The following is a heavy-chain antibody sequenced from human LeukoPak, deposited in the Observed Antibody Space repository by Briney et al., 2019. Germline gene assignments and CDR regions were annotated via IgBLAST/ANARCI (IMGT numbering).Heavy chain of an antibody. CDR2: INRNGNT. CDR1: DEPFSGYY. J-gene: IGHJ4*02. CDR3: ARDRGRGYSYGGFDY. Sequence: SETLSLTCTISDEPFSGYYWGWIRQPPGKGLELIGEINRNGNTDYNPSLKSRVSISVDTSKNQFSLKLSSVTAADTAVYYCARDRGRGYSYGGFDYXXQGXLVTVSS. V-gene: IGHV4-34*01. D-gene: IGHD5-18*01.